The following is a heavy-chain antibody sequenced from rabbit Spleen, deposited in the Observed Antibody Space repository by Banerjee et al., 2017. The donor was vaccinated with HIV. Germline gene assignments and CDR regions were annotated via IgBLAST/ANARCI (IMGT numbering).Heavy chain of an antibody. CDR2: INTATAKP. CDR1: GFSFSDRDV. D-gene: IGHD1-1*01. Sequence: QEQLEESGGGLVKPEGSLTLTCKASGFSFSDRDVMCWVRQAPGKGLEWIACINTATAKPVYAAWAKGRFTISRTSSTTVTLQMTSLTAADTATYFCARDLIGVIGWNFNLWAQAPWSPS. CDR3: ARDLIGVIGWNFNL. V-gene: IGHV1S45*01. J-gene: IGHJ4*01.